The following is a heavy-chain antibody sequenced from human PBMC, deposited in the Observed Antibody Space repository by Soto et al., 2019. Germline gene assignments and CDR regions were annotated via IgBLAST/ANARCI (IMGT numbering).Heavy chain of an antibody. D-gene: IGHD3-10*01. V-gene: IGHV4-39*01. J-gene: IGHJ4*02. CDR1: GFSIFSSTYY. CDR3: ARHSVHPPEHS. Sequence: SETLSLTCTVSGFSIFSSTYYWGWIRQPPGKGLEWIGSIHYSGSIYFNQSLKSRVTISADTPKNQFSLKLSSVTPADTAVYYCARHSVHPPEHSWGQGTLVTVSS. CDR2: IHYSGSI.